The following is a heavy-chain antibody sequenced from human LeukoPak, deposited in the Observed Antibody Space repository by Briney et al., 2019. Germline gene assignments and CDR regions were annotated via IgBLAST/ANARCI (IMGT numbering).Heavy chain of an antibody. CDR2: IYYSGST. CDR1: GGSISSSSYY. V-gene: IGHV4-39*01. J-gene: IGHJ4*02. CDR3: ARQDYYGSGSYYNVPNFDY. Sequence: PSETLSHTCTVSGGSISSSSYYWGWIRQPPGKGLEWIGSIYYSGSTYYNPSLKSRVTISVDTSKNQFSLKPSSVTAADTAVYYCARQDYYGSGSYYNVPNFDYWGQGTLVTVSS. D-gene: IGHD3-10*01.